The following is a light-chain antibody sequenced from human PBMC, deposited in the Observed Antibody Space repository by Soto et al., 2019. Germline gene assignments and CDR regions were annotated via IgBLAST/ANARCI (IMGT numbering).Light chain of an antibody. CDR3: QQYDNLLLT. J-gene: IGKJ4*01. V-gene: IGKV1-33*01. Sequence: DIQMAQSPSSLSASVGDRVTITCQASQDISNYLNWYQQKPGKAPKLLIYDASNLETGVPSRFSGSGSGTDFTFTISSLQHEDIATYYCQQYDNLLLTFGAGTKVDIK. CDR1: QDISNY. CDR2: DAS.